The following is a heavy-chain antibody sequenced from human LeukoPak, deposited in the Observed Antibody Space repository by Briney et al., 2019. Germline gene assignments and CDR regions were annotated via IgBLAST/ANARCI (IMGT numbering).Heavy chain of an antibody. Sequence: GESLKISCQGSGYSFTSYWIGWVRQMPGKGLEWMGIIYPGDSDTRYSPSFQGQVTISADKSISTDYLQWSSLKASDTAMYYCAKSGSSSMAHIDYWGQGTLVTVSS. CDR1: GYSFTSYW. V-gene: IGHV5-51*01. CDR3: AKSGSSSMAHIDY. CDR2: IYPGDSDT. D-gene: IGHD6-6*01. J-gene: IGHJ4*02.